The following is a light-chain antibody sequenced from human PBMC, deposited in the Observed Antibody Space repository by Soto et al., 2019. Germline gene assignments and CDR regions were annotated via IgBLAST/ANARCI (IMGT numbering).Light chain of an antibody. V-gene: IGKV2-24*01. CDR3: VQFSNFPRT. CDR2: QVS. J-gene: IGKJ1*01. Sequence: DIVLTPTPLSSPVTLGQPASISCRSSQSLVYSDGNTYLSWLQQRPGQPPRLLIYQVSNRFSGVPGRFSGSGAGTDFTLKISRVEAEDVGVYYCVQFSNFPRTFGQGTKVEIK. CDR1: QSLVYSDGNTY.